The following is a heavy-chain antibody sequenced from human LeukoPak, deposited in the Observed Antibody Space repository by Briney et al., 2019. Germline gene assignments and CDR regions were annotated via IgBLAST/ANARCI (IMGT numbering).Heavy chain of an antibody. CDR2: ISYDGRDK. V-gene: IGHV3-30*04. CDR3: ARDNAEAFDY. Sequence: GRSLRLSCAVSGFTFNDYAIHWVRQAPGKGLEWVAVISYDGRDKYYADSGKGRFTTFRDNSKNTLSLQMNSLRPEGTAVYYCARDNAEAFDYWGQGTLVTVSS. J-gene: IGHJ4*02. CDR1: GFTFNDYA.